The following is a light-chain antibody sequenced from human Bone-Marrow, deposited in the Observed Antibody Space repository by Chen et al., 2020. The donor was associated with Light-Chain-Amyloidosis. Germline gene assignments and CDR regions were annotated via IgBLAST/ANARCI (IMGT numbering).Light chain of an antibody. CDR1: SGSIATNY. V-gene: IGLV6-57*01. Sequence: NLLLIQPHSVSASPGKTVIISCTRGSGSIATNYVQWYQQRPGSSPTTVIYEDDQRPSGVPDRFSGSIDRSSNSASLTISGLKTEDEADYYCQSYQGSSQGVFGGGTKLTVL. CDR2: EDD. J-gene: IGLJ3*02. CDR3: QSYQGSSQGV.